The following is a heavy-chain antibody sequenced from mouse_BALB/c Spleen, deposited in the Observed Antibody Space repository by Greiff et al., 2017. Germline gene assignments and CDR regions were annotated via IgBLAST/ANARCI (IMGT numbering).Heavy chain of an antibody. D-gene: IGHD1-1*01. V-gene: IGHV5-6-5*01. CDR1: GFTFSSYA. Sequence: EVKVEESGGGLVKPGGSLKLSCAASGFTFSSYAMSWVRQTPEKRLEWVASISSGGSTYYPDSVKGRFTISRDNARNILYLQMSSLRSEDTAMYYCAAFYYYGSSYNAMDYWGQGTSVTVSS. CDR3: AAFYYYGSSYNAMDY. CDR2: ISSGGST. J-gene: IGHJ4*01.